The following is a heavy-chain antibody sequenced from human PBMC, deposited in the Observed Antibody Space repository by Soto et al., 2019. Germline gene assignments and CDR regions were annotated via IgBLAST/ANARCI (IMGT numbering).Heavy chain of an antibody. V-gene: IGHV4-30-2*01. CDR3: TRGPRSGR. CDR2: IYHSGST. Sequence: QLQLQESGSGLVKPSQTLSLTCAVSGGSISSGGYSWSWIRQPPGKGLEWIGYIYHSGSTYYDPSLKTRVTISVFWSKTKFSPNLCFLTAAEPAVSYCTRGPRSGRWGQGTLVTVSS. J-gene: IGHJ4*02. CDR1: GGSISSGGYS.